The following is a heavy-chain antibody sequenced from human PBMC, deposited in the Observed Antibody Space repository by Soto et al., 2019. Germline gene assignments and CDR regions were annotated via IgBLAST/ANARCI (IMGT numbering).Heavy chain of an antibody. CDR2: MFYSGLS. D-gene: IGHD2-15*01. V-gene: IGHV4-39*01. CDR1: GYSVSSSDYY. J-gene: IGHJ6*02. Sequence: SETLSLNCSVSGYSVSSSDYYWAWIRQPPGKGLEWIGSMFYSGLSYHNPSLKSRVTLSVDTSKNQFSVRLNSVTAADTAVYYCAPLTVSLSGPYGIHVWGQGTTVTVSS. CDR3: APLTVSLSGPYGIHV.